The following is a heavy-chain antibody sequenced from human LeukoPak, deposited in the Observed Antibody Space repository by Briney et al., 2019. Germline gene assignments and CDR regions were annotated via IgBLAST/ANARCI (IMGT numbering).Heavy chain of an antibody. CDR2: LSGSGGST. D-gene: IGHD3-9*01. CDR3: VKGNDNSYHYYFDC. V-gene: IGHV3-23*01. J-gene: IGHJ4*02. Sequence: GGSLRLSCAASGLTFSSCAMSWVRQAPGKGLEWVSGLSGSGGSTYYADSAKGRFTISRDNSKNMLYLRMDSLRDEDRAVYYCVKGNDNSYHYYFDCWGQGTLVTVSS. CDR1: GLTFSSCA.